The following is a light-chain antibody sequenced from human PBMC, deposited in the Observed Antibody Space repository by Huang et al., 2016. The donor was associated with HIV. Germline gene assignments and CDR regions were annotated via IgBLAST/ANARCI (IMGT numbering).Light chain of an antibody. CDR2: GAS. V-gene: IGKV3-20*01. CDR1: QKVSSHY. Sequence: EIVLTQSAGTLSLSLGERATLYCRATQKVSSHYLAWYQQKPGQAPRLLIYGASSRATGIPDRVSGSGSGTDFTLTINRLEPEDFAVYFCHQYVTSPITFGPGTKVDIK. J-gene: IGKJ3*01. CDR3: HQYVTSPIT.